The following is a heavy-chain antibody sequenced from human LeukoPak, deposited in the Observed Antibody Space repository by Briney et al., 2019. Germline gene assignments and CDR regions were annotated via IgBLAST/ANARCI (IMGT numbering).Heavy chain of an antibody. CDR3: ACLVGATQDV. CDR2: ISSTSTYI. CDR1: GFTFSSYS. V-gene: IGHV3-21*01. Sequence: GGSLRLSCAASGFTFSSYSMNWVRQAPGKGLEWVSSISSTSTYIYYADSVKGRFTISRDNAKNSRYLQMNSLRAEDTAVYYCACLVGATQDVWGKGTTVIVSS. D-gene: IGHD1-26*01. J-gene: IGHJ6*04.